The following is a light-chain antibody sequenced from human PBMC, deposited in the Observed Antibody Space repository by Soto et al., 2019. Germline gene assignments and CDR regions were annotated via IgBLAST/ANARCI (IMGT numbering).Light chain of an antibody. CDR1: QSVSSY. J-gene: IGKJ4*01. V-gene: IGKV3-11*01. CDR3: QLRSNWPPSLT. CDR2: DAS. Sequence: EIVLTQSPATLSLSPGEIATLSCRASQSVSSYLAWYQQKPGQAPRLLIYDASNKATGIPARFSGSGSETDFTLTISSVEREDFAVYYCQLRSNWPPSLTFGGETKEQIK.